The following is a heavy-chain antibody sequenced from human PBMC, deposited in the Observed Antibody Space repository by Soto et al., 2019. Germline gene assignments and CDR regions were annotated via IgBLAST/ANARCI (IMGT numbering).Heavy chain of an antibody. CDR2: ISAYNGNT. CDR3: ARVASIVSIAYHCYLLDV. CDR1: GYTFTSYG. D-gene: IGHD2-15*01. Sequence: ASVKVSCKASGYTFTSYGISWVRQAPGQGLEWMGWISAYNGNTNYAQKLQGRVTMTTDTSTSTAYMELRSLRSDDTAVSYCARVASIVSIAYHCYLLDVRAQGTSDIVSS. V-gene: IGHV1-18*01. J-gene: IGHJ6*01.